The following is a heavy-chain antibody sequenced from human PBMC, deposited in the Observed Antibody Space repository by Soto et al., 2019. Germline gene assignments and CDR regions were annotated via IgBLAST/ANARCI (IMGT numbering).Heavy chain of an antibody. CDR2: ISGSGGST. J-gene: IGHJ6*02. V-gene: IGHV3-23*01. CDR3: AKTGGEVVPAAIRPNYYYYYYGMDV. Sequence: GGSLRLSCAASGYTFSSYAMSWVRQAPGKGLEWVSAISGSGGSTYYADSVKGRFTNSRDNSKNTLYLQMNSLRAEDTAVYYCAKTGGEVVPAAIRPNYYYYYYGMDVWGQGTTVTVSS. D-gene: IGHD2-2*02. CDR1: GYTFSSYA.